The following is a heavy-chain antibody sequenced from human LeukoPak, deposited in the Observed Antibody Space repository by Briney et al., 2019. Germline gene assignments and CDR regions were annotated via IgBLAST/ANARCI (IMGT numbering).Heavy chain of an antibody. CDR3: ARAPARSGYRQNYYYYMDV. Sequence: AASVKVSCKASGYTFTSYYMHWVRQAPGQGLEWMGIINPSGGSTSYAQKFQGRVTMTRDMSTSTVYMELSSLRSEDTAVYYCARAPARSGYRQNYYYYMDVWGKGTTVTVSS. CDR1: GYTFTSYY. CDR2: INPSGGST. D-gene: IGHD3-3*01. V-gene: IGHV1-46*01. J-gene: IGHJ6*03.